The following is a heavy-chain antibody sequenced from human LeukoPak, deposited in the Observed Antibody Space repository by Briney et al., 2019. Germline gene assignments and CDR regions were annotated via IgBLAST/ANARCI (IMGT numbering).Heavy chain of an antibody. CDR1: GGSFSFYY. V-gene: IGHV4-34*01. J-gene: IGHJ4*02. CDR2: INLSGST. CDR3: ARGGFYCGDDCYY. D-gene: IGHD2-21*02. Sequence: PETLSLTCAVYGGSFSFYYWSWIRQPPEKGLEWIGEINLSGSTNYNPSLKSRVTISIDTSKNQFSLKLSSVTAADTAVYYCARGGFYCGDDCYYWGQGTLVTVSS.